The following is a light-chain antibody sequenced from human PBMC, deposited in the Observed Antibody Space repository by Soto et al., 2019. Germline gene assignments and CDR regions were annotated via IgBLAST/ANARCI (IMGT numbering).Light chain of an antibody. CDR2: GAS. J-gene: IGKJ1*01. CDR3: QHYGSSET. V-gene: IGKV3-20*01. CDR1: QSVSSSY. Sequence: EIVLTQSPGTLSLSPGERATLSCRASQSVSSSYLAWYQQKPGQAPRLLIYGASSRATGIPDRFSGSGSGTDFTLTSSRREPEDFAVYYCQHYGSSETCGQGTKGEIK.